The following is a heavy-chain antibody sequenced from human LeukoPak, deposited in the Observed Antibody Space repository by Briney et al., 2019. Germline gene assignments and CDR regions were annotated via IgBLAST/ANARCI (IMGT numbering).Heavy chain of an antibody. J-gene: IGHJ4*02. Sequence: ASVKVSCKASGGTFSSYAISWVRQAPGQGLEWMGRIIPILDIANYAQKFQGRVTITADKSTSTAYMELSSLRSEDTAVYYCARVAAAETVFDYWGQGTLVAVSS. CDR1: GGTFSSYA. V-gene: IGHV1-69*04. CDR2: IIPILDIA. D-gene: IGHD6-13*01. CDR3: ARVAAAETVFDY.